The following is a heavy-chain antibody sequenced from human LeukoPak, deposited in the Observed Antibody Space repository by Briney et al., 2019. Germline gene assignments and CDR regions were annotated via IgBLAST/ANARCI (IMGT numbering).Heavy chain of an antibody. CDR3: AKAASSSWPSYYYGMDV. J-gene: IGHJ6*02. Sequence: PGGSLRLSCAASGFIFSSYSMSWVRQAPGKGLEWVSVITGSGRNTYYADSVKGRFTISKDNSKNTVYLQMSSLRVDDTAVYYCAKAASSSWPSYYYGMDVWGQGTTVTVSS. CDR1: GFIFSSYS. D-gene: IGHD6-13*01. V-gene: IGHV3-23*01. CDR2: ITGSGRNT.